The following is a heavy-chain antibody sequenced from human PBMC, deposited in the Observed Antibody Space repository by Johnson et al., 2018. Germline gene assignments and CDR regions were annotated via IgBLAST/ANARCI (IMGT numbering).Heavy chain of an antibody. D-gene: IGHD3-10*01. Sequence: QVQLQESGSGLVKPSQTLSLTCAVSGGSISSGGYSWSWIRQPPGKGLEWIGYIYHSGSTYYTPSLKSRVTISVDRSKNQFSLKLSSVTAADTAVYYCARDFSSGGVLAFDIWGQGTMVTVSS. CDR3: ARDFSSGGVLAFDI. CDR2: IYHSGST. J-gene: IGHJ3*02. CDR1: GGSISSGGYS. V-gene: IGHV4-30-2*01.